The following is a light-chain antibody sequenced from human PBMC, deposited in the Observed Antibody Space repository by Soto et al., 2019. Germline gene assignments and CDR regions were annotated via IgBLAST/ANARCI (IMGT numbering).Light chain of an antibody. V-gene: IGKV3D-20*01. Sequence: EIVLTQSPATLSLSPGERATLSCGASQTITSAYLAWYQLKPGLAPRLLFYDASNRATGVPDRFSGSGSGTDLTLTISRLEPEDFAVYYCQQYDTSPLTFGGGTKVEIK. CDR2: DAS. CDR1: QTITSAY. J-gene: IGKJ4*01. CDR3: QQYDTSPLT.